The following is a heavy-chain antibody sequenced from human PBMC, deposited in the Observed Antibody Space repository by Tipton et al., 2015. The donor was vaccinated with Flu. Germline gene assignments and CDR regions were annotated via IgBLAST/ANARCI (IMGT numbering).Heavy chain of an antibody. CDR2: IYTTGST. V-gene: IGHV4-61*02. CDR1: GASVSTGAYF. D-gene: IGHD3-10*01. CDR3: ARVKGGWFGSHMGPNWFDP. J-gene: IGHJ5*02. Sequence: TLSLTCDVAGASVSTGAYFWTWIRQPAGRGLEWIGRIYTTGSTDYNPSLKSRVTIFLDTSSNHFSLKLTSVTSADTAVYYCARVKGGWFGSHMGPNWFDPWGQGTLVTVYS.